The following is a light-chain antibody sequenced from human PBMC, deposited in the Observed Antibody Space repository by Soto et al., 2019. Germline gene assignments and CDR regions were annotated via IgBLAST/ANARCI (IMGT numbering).Light chain of an antibody. J-gene: IGKJ5*01. Sequence: EIVLTQSPGTLSLSPGERATLSCRASQTVTSAYMAWYQQKPGQAPNLLIYAASNRATGIPARFSGSGSGTDFTLTISSLEPEDFAVYYCQQRSNWPLTFGQGTRLEIK. CDR2: AAS. V-gene: IGKV3-11*01. CDR1: QTVTSAY. CDR3: QQRSNWPLT.